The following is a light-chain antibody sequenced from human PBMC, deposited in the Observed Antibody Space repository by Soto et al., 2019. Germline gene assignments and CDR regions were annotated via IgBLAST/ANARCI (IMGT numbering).Light chain of an antibody. V-gene: IGLV3-21*02. Sequence: SYVLTQAPSVSVAPGQTAVITCGGNDIGSKSVQWYRQQPGQAPVLVVFDDSDRPSGIPERVSGSNSANTATLTITRVEPGDEADYYCQVWDSSTSHFVFGAGTKVTVL. CDR1: DIGSKS. J-gene: IGLJ1*01. CDR3: QVWDSSTSHFV. CDR2: DDS.